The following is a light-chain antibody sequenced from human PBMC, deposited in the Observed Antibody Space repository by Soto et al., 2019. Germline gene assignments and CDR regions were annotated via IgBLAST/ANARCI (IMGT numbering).Light chain of an antibody. CDR2: RNN. CDR3: ATWDDSLRVVL. V-gene: IGLV1-47*01. Sequence: QSVLTQPPSASGTPGQRVTISCSGGRSNIGSNYVYWYHHLPGTTPKLLIYRNNQRPSGVPDRLSASKSGTSASLAISGLRSEDEALYYCATWDDSLRVVLFGGGTKLTV. J-gene: IGLJ2*01. CDR1: RSNIGSNY.